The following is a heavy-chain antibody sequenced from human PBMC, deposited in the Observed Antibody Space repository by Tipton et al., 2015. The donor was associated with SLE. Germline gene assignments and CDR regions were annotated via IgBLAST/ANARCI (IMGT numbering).Heavy chain of an antibody. Sequence: QSGAEVKKPGESLKISCKGSGYSFTNYWIGWVRQMPGEGLEWMGFIYPGDSNTRYSPAAQGQVTISVDKSISTTYLQWSSLKASDTAIYYCARMAPGGYYYDYWGQGSLVTVSS. D-gene: IGHD3-10*01. CDR3: ARMAPGGYYYDY. V-gene: IGHV5-51*03. CDR2: IYPGDSNT. J-gene: IGHJ4*02. CDR1: GYSFTNYW.